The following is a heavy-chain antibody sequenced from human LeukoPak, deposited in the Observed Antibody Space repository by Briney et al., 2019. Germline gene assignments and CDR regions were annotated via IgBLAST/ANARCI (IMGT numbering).Heavy chain of an antibody. CDR3: ARGYCSGGSCYSGSWFDP. V-gene: IGHV4-59*08. Sequence: SETLSLTCTVSGGSISSYYWSWIRQPPGKGLEWIGYIYYSGSTNYNPSLKSRVTISVDTSKNQFSLKLSSVTAADTAVYYCARGYCSGGSCYSGSWFDPWGQGTLVTVSS. CDR1: GGSISSYY. D-gene: IGHD2-15*01. J-gene: IGHJ5*02. CDR2: IYYSGST.